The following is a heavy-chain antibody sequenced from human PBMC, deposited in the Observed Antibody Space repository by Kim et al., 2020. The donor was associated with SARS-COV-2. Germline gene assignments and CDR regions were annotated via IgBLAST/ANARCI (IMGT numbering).Heavy chain of an antibody. CDR1: GYTFTSYA. CDR2: INAGNGNT. J-gene: IGHJ4*02. D-gene: IGHD3-3*01. V-gene: IGHV1-3*01. Sequence: ASVKVSCKASGYTFTSYAMHWVRQAPGQRLEWMGWINAGNGNTKYSQKFQGRVTITRDTSASTAYMELSSLRSEDTAVYYCARVARITIFGVVIGETDYWGQGTLVTVSS. CDR3: ARVARITIFGVVIGETDY.